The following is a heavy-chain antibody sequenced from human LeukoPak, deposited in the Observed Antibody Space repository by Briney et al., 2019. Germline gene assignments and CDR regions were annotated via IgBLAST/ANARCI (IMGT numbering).Heavy chain of an antibody. V-gene: IGHV3-23*01. CDR1: GFTFSSYA. Sequence: GGSLRLSCAASGFTFSSYAMSWVRQAPGKGLEWVSAISGSGGSTYYADSVKGRFTISRDNSKNTLYLQMNSLRAEDTAVYYCAKDRYYYDSSGYNRFDYWGLGTLVTVSS. D-gene: IGHD3-22*01. J-gene: IGHJ4*02. CDR2: ISGSGGST. CDR3: AKDRYYYDSSGYNRFDY.